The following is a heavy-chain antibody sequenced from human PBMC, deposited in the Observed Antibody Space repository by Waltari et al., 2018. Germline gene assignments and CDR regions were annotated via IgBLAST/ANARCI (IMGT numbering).Heavy chain of an antibody. D-gene: IGHD1-26*01. CDR3: ARWAVGATMVDY. Sequence: EVQLVESGGGLVKPGGSLRLSCAASGFTFSSYSMNWVRQAPGKGLEWVSSISSSSSYIYYADSVKGRFTISRDNAKNSLYLQMNSLRAEDTAVYYCARWAVGATMVDYWGQGTLVTVSS. CDR2: ISSSSSYI. CDR1: GFTFSSYS. V-gene: IGHV3-21*01. J-gene: IGHJ4*02.